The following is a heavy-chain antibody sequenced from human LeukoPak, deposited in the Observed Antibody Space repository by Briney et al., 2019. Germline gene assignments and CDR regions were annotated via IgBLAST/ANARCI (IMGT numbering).Heavy chain of an antibody. V-gene: IGHV3-48*01. CDR3: ARDMRAPTWYFDL. CDR1: GFTFSSYS. J-gene: IGHJ2*01. D-gene: IGHD2-2*01. Sequence: GGSLRLSCAASGFTFSSYSMNWVPQAPGKALEWISYIDTSSATIYYVDSVKGRFTISRDNAKNSLFLQVNSLRAEDTAVYYCARDMRAPTWYFDLWGRGTLVTVSS. CDR2: IDTSSATI.